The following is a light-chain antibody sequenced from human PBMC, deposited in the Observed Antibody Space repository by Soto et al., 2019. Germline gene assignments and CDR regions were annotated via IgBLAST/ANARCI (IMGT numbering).Light chain of an antibody. CDR2: AAS. V-gene: IGKV1-17*01. J-gene: IGKJ4*01. Sequence: DIQMTQSPSSLSASVRDRVTMTCRASQTIGTFLNWYQQRPGKAPKLLISAASSLQGGVPSRFSGSGSGTEFTLTISSLQPEDFATYYCQQLASYVPLTFGGGTKVQIK. CDR1: QTIGTF. CDR3: QQLASYVPLT.